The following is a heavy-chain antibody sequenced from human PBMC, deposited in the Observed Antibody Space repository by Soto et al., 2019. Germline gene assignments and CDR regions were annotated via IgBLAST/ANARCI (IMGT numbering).Heavy chain of an antibody. D-gene: IGHD1-26*01. V-gene: IGHV5-51*01. Sequence: GESLKISCKVSGYSFTTYWIGWVRQMPGKGLEWMGIIYPGDSDTRYSPSFQGQVTISADKSINTVYLQWSSLKASDTAMYYCARHHLVGSTKSPFDIWGRETLVTVSS. CDR2: IYPGDSDT. J-gene: IGHJ3*02. CDR1: GYSFTTYW. CDR3: ARHHLVGSTKSPFDI.